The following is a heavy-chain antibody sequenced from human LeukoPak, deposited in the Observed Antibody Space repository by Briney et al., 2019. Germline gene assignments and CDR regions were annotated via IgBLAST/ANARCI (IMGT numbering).Heavy chain of an antibody. D-gene: IGHD2-15*01. CDR3: ARVGAYCSGGSCYDY. V-gene: IGHV4-59*01. Sequence: KPSETLSLTCTVSGGSISSYSLSWIRQPPGKGLEWIGYIYDSGSTNYNPSLKSRVTISVDTSKNQFSLKLSSVTAADTAVYYCARVGAYCSGGSCYDYWGQGTLVTVSS. CDR1: GGSISSYS. J-gene: IGHJ4*02. CDR2: IYDSGST.